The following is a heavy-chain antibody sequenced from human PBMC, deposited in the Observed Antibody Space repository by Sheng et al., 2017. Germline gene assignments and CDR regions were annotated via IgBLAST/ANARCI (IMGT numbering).Heavy chain of an antibody. Sequence: QVQLQESGPGLVKPSETLSLTCTFSGGSISSYYWSWIRQPAGKGLEWIGRIYTSGSTNYNPSLKSRVTMSVDTSKNQFSLKLSSVTAADTAVYYCARVERSSWFGDAFDIWGQGTMVTVSS. CDR2: IYTSGST. D-gene: IGHD6-13*01. CDR1: GGSISSYY. CDR3: ARVERSSWFGDAFDI. J-gene: IGHJ3*02. V-gene: IGHV4-4*07.